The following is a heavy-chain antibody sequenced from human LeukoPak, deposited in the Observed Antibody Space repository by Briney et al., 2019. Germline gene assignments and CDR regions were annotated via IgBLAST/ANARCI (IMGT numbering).Heavy chain of an antibody. V-gene: IGHV3-74*01. J-gene: IGHJ4*02. CDR1: GFTFSSYW. D-gene: IGHD3-22*01. CDR2: INSDGSST. CDR3: ASGTYYYDSSGYADY. Sequence: PGRSLRLSCAASGFTFSSYWMHWVRQAPGKGLVWVSRINSDGSSTSYADSVKGRFTISRDNAKNTLYLQMNSLRAEDTAVYYCASGTYYYDSSGYADYWGQGTLVTVSS.